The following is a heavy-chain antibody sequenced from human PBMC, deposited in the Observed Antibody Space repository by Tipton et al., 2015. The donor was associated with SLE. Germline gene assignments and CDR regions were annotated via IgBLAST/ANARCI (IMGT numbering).Heavy chain of an antibody. CDR2: IFHTGST. Sequence: TLSLTCAVSGASITTPIWWTWVRQPPGRGLEWIGDIFHTGSTNYNPSLKSRVTISVDTSKNHFSLNLSSLTAADTAVYYCARMGGGYYYFYAMDVWGPGTTVTVSS. CDR3: ARMGGGYYYFYAMDV. D-gene: IGHD2-15*01. CDR1: GASITTPIW. V-gene: IGHV4-4*02. J-gene: IGHJ6*02.